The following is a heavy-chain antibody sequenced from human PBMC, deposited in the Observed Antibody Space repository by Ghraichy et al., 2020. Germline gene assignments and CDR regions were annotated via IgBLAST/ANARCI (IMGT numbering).Heavy chain of an antibody. CDR2: ISGSGGST. CDR1: GFTFSSYA. Sequence: GGSLRLSCAASGFTFSSYAMSWVRQAPGKGLEWVSAISGSGGSTYYADSVKGRFTISRDNSKNTLYLQMNSLRAEDTAVYYCAKDARAMYQLLSLGLYYYYGMDVWGQGTTVTVSS. CDR3: AKDARAMYQLLSLGLYYYYGMDV. D-gene: IGHD2-2*01. J-gene: IGHJ6*02. V-gene: IGHV3-23*01.